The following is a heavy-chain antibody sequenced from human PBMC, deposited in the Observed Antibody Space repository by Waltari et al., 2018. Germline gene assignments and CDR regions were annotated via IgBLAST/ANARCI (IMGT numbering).Heavy chain of an antibody. Sequence: EVQLVESGGGLVQPGGSLRLSCATSGFTVSSNYMSWVRQAPGKGLEWVSVIYSGGSTYYADSVKGRFTISRDNSKNTLYLKMNSLRAEDTAVYYCARSPLPLVPAAIGYFDYWGQGTLVTVSS. CDR3: ARSPLPLVPAAIGYFDY. V-gene: IGHV3-66*02. CDR2: IYSGGST. D-gene: IGHD2-2*01. J-gene: IGHJ4*02. CDR1: GFTVSSNY.